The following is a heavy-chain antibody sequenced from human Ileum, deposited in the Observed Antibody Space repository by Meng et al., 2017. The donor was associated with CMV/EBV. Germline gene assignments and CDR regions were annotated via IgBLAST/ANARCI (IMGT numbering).Heavy chain of an antibody. CDR2: IIPLLGIT. CDR3: ARAPGDVAVARAPFDI. J-gene: IGHJ3*02. D-gene: IGHD2-2*01. CDR1: GGTFSSHA. V-gene: IGHV1-69*10. Sequence: SVKVSCKASGGTFSSHAINWVRQAPGQGLEWMGRIIPLLGITNLAQKFQDRGTITADQSTRTAYMELRSLRSDDTAMYYCARAPGDVAVARAPFDIWGQGTMVTVSS.